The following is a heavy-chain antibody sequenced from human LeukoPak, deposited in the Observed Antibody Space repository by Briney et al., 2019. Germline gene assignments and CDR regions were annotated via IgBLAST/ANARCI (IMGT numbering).Heavy chain of an antibody. CDR1: GFTFSSYG. J-gene: IGHJ1*01. CDR3: ARDFRARGYFDWLFQH. Sequence: PGRSLRLSCAASGFTFSSYGIHWVRQAPGKGLEWVAVISYDGSNKYYADSVKGRFTISRDNSKNTLYLQMNSLRAEDTAVYYCARDFRARGYFDWLFQHWGQGTLVTVSS. D-gene: IGHD3-9*01. CDR2: ISYDGSNK. V-gene: IGHV3-30*03.